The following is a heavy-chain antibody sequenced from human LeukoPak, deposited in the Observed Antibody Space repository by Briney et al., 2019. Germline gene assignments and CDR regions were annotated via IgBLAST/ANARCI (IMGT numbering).Heavy chain of an antibody. CDR1: GFTFSSYV. V-gene: IGHV3-33*01. J-gene: IGHJ4*02. Sequence: GGSLRLSCAASGFTFSSYVMHWVRQAPGKGLEWVAVMWFDGSNKYYAESVKGRFTISRDNSKKTLFLQMNSLRTEDTAVYYCARARNYYDNSGLFDYWGQGTLVTVSS. CDR2: MWFDGSNK. D-gene: IGHD3-22*01. CDR3: ARARNYYDNSGLFDY.